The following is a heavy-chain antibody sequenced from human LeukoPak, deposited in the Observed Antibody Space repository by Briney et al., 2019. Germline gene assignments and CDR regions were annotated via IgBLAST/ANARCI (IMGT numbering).Heavy chain of an antibody. Sequence: SETLSLTCAVYGVSFSGYYCSWIRQPPGKGLEWIGYIYYRGSTNYNPSLKSRVTMSVDTSKNQFSLKLTSVTAADTAVYYCARYSGSYLSPFDYWGQGTLVTVSS. V-gene: IGHV4-34*11. CDR2: IYYRGST. J-gene: IGHJ4*02. CDR3: ARYSGSYLSPFDY. CDR1: GVSFSGYY. D-gene: IGHD1-26*01.